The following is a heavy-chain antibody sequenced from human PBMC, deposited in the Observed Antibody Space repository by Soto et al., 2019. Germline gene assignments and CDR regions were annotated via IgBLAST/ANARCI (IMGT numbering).Heavy chain of an antibody. CDR2: INAGNGNT. CDR1: GYTFTSYA. CDR3: ARGAAGYCSGGSCSRGGWFDP. D-gene: IGHD2-15*01. J-gene: IGHJ5*02. Sequence: QVPLVQSGAEVKKPGASVKVSCKASGYTFTSYAMHWVRQAPGQRLEWMGWINAGNGNTKYSQKFQGRVTITRDTSASTAYMELSSLRSEDTAVYYCARGAAGYCSGGSCSRGGWFDPWGQGTLVTVSS. V-gene: IGHV1-3*01.